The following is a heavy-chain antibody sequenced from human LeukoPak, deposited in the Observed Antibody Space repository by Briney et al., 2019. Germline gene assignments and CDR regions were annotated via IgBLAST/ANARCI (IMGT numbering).Heavy chain of an antibody. CDR1: GYTFTGYY. V-gene: IGHV1-2*02. Sequence: ASVKCSCKASGYTFTGYYMHWVREAPGQGLEWMGWINPNSGGTNYAQKFQGRVTMTRDTSISTAYMELSSLRSGDTAVYYCARAGVWDYSDTSGYHNGAFDIWGQGTMVTVSS. CDR3: ARAGVWDYSDTSGYHNGAFDI. CDR2: INPNSGGT. D-gene: IGHD3-22*01. J-gene: IGHJ3*02.